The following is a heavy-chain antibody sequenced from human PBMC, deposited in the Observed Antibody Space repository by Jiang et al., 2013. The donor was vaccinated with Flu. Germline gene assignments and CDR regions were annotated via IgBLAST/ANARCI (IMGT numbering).Heavy chain of an antibody. V-gene: IGHV3-49*02. CDR3: TPLLEYSSSWSFDY. Sequence: FIRSKAYGGTTEYAASVKGRFTISRDDSKSIAYLQMNSLKTEDTAVYYCTPLLEYSSSWSFDYWGQGTLVTVSS. J-gene: IGHJ4*02. CDR2: IRSKAYGGTT. D-gene: IGHD6-6*01.